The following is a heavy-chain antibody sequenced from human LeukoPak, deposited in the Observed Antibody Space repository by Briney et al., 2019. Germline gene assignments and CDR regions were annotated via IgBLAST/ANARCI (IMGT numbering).Heavy chain of an antibody. J-gene: IGHJ4*02. D-gene: IGHD3-3*01. Sequence: PGGSLRLSCAASGFTVSSNYMSWVRQAPGRGLEWVSVIYSGGTTDYADSVKGRFTISRDNAKNPLYLQMNSLRAEDTAVYYCARSPQKYYDFWSGYSEFDYWGQGTLVTVSS. CDR3: ARSPQKYYDFWSGYSEFDY. CDR1: GFTVSSNY. V-gene: IGHV3-53*01. CDR2: IYSGGTT.